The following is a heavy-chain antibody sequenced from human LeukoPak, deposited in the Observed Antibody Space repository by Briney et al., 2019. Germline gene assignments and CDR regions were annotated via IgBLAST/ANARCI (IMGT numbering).Heavy chain of an antibody. V-gene: IGHV4-34*01. CDR2: INHSGST. CDR3: ARNGDGYNEIPFDY. Sequence: SETLSLTCAVYGGSFSGYYWSWIRQPPGKGLEWIGEINHSGSTNYNPSLKSRVTISVDTSKNQFSLKLSSVTAADTAVYYCARNGDGYNEIPFDYWGQGTLVTVSS. CDR1: GGSFSGYY. J-gene: IGHJ4*02. D-gene: IGHD5-24*01.